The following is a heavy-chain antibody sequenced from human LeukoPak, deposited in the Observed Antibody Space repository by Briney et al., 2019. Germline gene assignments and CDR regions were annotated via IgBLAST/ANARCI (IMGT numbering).Heavy chain of an antibody. CDR1: GCVFTSYG. CDR3: ARELHVERDDY. CDR2: ITSNDSNP. D-gene: IGHD1-1*01. Sequence: ASGKVSCKASGCVFTSYGFTGGRQAAGQGGECMRWITSNDSNPHYSESHQGPFTISPDTVTSTAYMELRSLRSHDTAVYYCARELHVERDDYWGQGTLVTVSS. V-gene: IGHV1-18*01. J-gene: IGHJ4*02.